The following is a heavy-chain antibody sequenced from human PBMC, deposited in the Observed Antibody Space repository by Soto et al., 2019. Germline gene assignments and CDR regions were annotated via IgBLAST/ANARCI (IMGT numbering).Heavy chain of an antibody. CDR1: GYTLTELS. Sequence: SSGKVSCKVSGYTLTELSMHWVRQAPGKGLEWMGGFDPEDGETIYAQKFQGRVTMTEDTSTDTAYMELSSLRSEDTAVYYCATATMVRGVITTDSNWFDPWGQGTLVTVSS. D-gene: IGHD3-10*01. CDR3: ATATMVRGVITTDSNWFDP. V-gene: IGHV1-24*01. J-gene: IGHJ5*02. CDR2: FDPEDGET.